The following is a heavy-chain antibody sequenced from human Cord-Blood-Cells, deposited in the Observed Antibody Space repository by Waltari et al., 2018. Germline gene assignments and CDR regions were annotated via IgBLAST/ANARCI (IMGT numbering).Heavy chain of an antibody. J-gene: IGHJ2*01. CDR1: GGSISSGGYS. V-gene: IGHV4-30-2*01. D-gene: IGHD5-18*01. CDR2: IYHSGST. CDR3: ARVVRTAMVTGYFDL. Sequence: QLQLQESGSGLVKPSQTLSLTCAVSGGSISSGGYSWGWIRQPPGKGLEWIGYIYHSGSTYYNPSLKSRVTISVDRSKNQFSLKLSSVTAADTAVYYCARVVRTAMVTGYFDLWGRGTLVTVSS.